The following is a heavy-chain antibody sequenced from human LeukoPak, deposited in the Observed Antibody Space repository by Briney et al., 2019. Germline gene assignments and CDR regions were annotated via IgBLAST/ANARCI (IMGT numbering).Heavy chain of an antibody. CDR2: IVVGSGNT. V-gene: IGHV1-58*02. J-gene: IGHJ4*02. D-gene: IGHD2-2*01. Sequence: PEASVTVSCKASGFTFTRSAMQWVRQARGQRLEWIGWIVVGSGNTNYAQKFQERVTISRDMSTSTAYMELSSLRSEDTAVYYCAADRHCSSSNYYPYNFDYWGQGTLVTVSS. CDR3: AADRHCSSSNYYPYNFDY. CDR1: GFTFTRSA.